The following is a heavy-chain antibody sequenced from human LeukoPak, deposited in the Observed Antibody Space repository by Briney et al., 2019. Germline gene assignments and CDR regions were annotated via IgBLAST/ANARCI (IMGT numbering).Heavy chain of an antibody. CDR2: INPNSGDT. CDR3: ARSAEHCNNGVCFADYYMDV. Sequence: ASVKVSCKASGYTFSGSYIHWVRQAPGQGLEWMGRINPNSGDTNFAQTFQGRITMTRDTSITTAYMELSSLTSDDTAVYFCARSAEHCNNGVCFADYYMDVWGQGTMVTVSS. D-gene: IGHD2-8*01. V-gene: IGHV1-2*06. J-gene: IGHJ6*03. CDR1: GYTFSGSY.